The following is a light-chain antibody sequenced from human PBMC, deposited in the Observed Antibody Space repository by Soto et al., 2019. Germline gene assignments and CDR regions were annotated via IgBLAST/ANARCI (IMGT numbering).Light chain of an antibody. CDR2: GAS. CDR1: QSVTTN. V-gene: IGKV3-15*01. Sequence: EVGITQSPATLSVSPGERATLSCRASQSVTTNMAWYQQKPGQAPRLLIYGASTRATGIPARFSGSGSGTDFTLTISSLQSEDFAVYYCQQYNNWPPWTFGQGTKVDIK. CDR3: QQYNNWPPWT. J-gene: IGKJ1*01.